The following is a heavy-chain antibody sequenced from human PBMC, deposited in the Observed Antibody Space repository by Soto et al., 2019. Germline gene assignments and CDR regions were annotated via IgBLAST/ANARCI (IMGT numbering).Heavy chain of an antibody. Sequence: GGSLRLSCAASGFTFSIYGMHWVRQAPGKGLEWVAVIWYDGSNKYYADSVKGRFTISRDNSKNTLYLQMNSLRAEDTAVYYCARVGGYAFRYGMDVWGQGTTVTV. CDR1: GFTFSIYG. V-gene: IGHV3-33*01. J-gene: IGHJ6*02. CDR2: IWYDGSNK. D-gene: IGHD5-12*01. CDR3: ARVGGYAFRYGMDV.